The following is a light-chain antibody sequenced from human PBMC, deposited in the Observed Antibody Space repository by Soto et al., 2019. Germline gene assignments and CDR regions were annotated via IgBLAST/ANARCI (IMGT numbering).Light chain of an antibody. V-gene: IGKV3-20*01. CDR3: QQYGSSPYT. CDR1: QSVSSSY. CDR2: GAS. Sequence: ETVLTQSPGTLSLSPGERATLSCRASQSVSSSYLAWDQQKPGQAPRLLIYGASSSDTGIPDRFSGSGSGTDFNLTISRLEAKAFTVYYCQQYGSSPYTFGHGTKLEIK. J-gene: IGKJ2*01.